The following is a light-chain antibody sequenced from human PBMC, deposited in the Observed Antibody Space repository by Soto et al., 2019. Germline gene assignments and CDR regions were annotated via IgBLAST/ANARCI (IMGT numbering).Light chain of an antibody. J-gene: IGKJ4*01. CDR3: QQYNSWPLT. CDR1: QSISSN. CDR2: GAS. Sequence: EIVMTQSPATLSMSPGERATLSCRASQSISSNLAWYQQKPGQAPRLLIYGASTRATGVPARFSGSGSGTEFTLSISSLQSEHFAVYYCQQYNSWPLTFGGGTKVEIK. V-gene: IGKV3-15*01.